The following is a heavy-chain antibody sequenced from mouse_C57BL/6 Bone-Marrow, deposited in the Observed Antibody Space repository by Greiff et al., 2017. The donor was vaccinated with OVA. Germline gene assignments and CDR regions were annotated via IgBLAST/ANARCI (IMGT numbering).Heavy chain of an antibody. CDR1: GFSLTSYG. V-gene: IGHV2-5*01. J-gene: IGHJ4*01. CDR2: IWRGGST. D-gene: IGHD2-1*01. CDR3: AKKSLYGNGAMDY. Sequence: VQGVESGPGLVQPSQSLSITCTVSGFSLTSYGVHWVRQSPGKGLEWLGVIWRGGSTDYNAAFMSRLSITKDNSKSQVFFKMNSLQADDTAIYYCAKKSLYGNGAMDYWGQGTSVTVSS.